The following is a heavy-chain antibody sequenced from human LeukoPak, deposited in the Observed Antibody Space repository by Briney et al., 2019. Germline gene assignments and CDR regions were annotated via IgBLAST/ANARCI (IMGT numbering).Heavy chain of an antibody. V-gene: IGHV3-74*01. CDR2: INTDGSTT. J-gene: IGHJ4*02. D-gene: IGHD5-24*01. CDR1: GFTFSSYW. CDR3: ARDSGRGAFFDN. Sequence: PGGSLRLSCAASGFTFSSYWMHWVRQAPGKGLVWVSRINTDGSTTAYADSVKGRFTISRDNAKNTVYLQMNSLRAEDTAVYYCARDSGRGAFFDNCGQGTLVTVCS.